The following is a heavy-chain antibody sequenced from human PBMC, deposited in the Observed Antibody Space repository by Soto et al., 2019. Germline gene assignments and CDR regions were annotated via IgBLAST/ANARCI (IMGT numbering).Heavy chain of an antibody. CDR3: ARVDDYGGSQITSGMDV. V-gene: IGHV3-74*01. D-gene: IGHD4-17*01. Sequence: GGSLRLSCAASGFTFSSYAMSWVRQAPGKGLVWVSRINSDGSSTSYADSVKGRFTISRDNAKNTLYLQMNSLRAEDTAVYYCARVDDYGGSQITSGMDVWGQETPVTVS. CDR2: INSDGSST. J-gene: IGHJ6*02. CDR1: GFTFSSYA.